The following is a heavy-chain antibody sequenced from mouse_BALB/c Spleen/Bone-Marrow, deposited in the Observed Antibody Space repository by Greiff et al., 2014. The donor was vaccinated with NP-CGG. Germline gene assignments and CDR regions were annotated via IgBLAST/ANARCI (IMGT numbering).Heavy chain of an antibody. Sequence: VQVVESGAELLKPGTSVKLSCKASGYTFTRYWMHWVKQRPGQGLEWIGELNPSNGHTNYNGKFKNKATVTVDKSSSTAYMQLSSLISEDSAVYYCARMITTRGFDYWGQGTTLTVSS. CDR2: LNPSNGHT. CDR3: ARMITTRGFDY. CDR1: GYTFTRYW. V-gene: IGHV1S81*02. J-gene: IGHJ2*01. D-gene: IGHD2-4*01.